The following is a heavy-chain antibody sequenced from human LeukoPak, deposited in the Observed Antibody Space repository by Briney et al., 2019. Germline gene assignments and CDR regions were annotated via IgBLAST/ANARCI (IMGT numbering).Heavy chain of an antibody. J-gene: IGHJ4*02. CDR3: AIDLSTPPGY. CDR2: MKGDGSDI. CDR1: GFTFSTYW. Sequence: GGSLRLSCVASGFTFSTYWMYWVRQYPGKGLVWVSGMKGDGSDITYADFVKGRFTISRDNAKNTVYLQMNSLRAEDTAVYYCAIDLSTPPGYWGQRALVTVSS. D-gene: IGHD3-3*01. V-gene: IGHV3-74*01.